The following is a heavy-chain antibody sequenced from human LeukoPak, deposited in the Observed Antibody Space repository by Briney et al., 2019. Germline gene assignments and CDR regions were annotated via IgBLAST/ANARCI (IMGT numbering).Heavy chain of an antibody. V-gene: IGHV3-15*01. CDR2: IKSKGDRETT. D-gene: IGHD3-10*01. Sequence: GGSQRLSCAASGFTFTNAWMTWVRQAPGKGLEWVGRIKSKGDRETTDYAAPVKGRFIMSRDDSKATLFLQMYSLNADDTAVYYCATDLGLTMIRGVIVHWGLGALVTVSS. CDR1: GFTFTNAW. J-gene: IGHJ4*02. CDR3: ATDLGLTMIRGVIVH.